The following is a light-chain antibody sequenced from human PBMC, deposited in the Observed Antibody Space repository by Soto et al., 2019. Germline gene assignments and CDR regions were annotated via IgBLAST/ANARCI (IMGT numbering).Light chain of an antibody. CDR3: QQNYLSPWT. Sequence: DIQMTQSPSSLSASVGERVTITCRTSQSIRNLLNWYQQKPGTVPKLLISTSFTLESGVPSRFSGGGSGTDFTLTINNLQPEDFATYFCQQNYLSPWTFGPGTRVEIK. CDR1: QSIRNL. V-gene: IGKV1-39*01. J-gene: IGKJ1*01. CDR2: TSF.